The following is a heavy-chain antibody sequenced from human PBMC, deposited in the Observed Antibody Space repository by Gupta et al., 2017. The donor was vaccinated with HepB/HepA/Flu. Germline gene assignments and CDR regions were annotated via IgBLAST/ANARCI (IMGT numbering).Heavy chain of an antibody. J-gene: IGHJ4*02. D-gene: IGHD3-16*01. V-gene: IGHV3-72*01. CDR3: ARDGGGLDY. Sequence: EVQLVESGGGLVQPGGSLRLSCAASGLTFSDHYVDWVRQAPGKGLEWVARIRNKANSYTTEYAASVKGRFTISRDDSMNSVYLQMNSLKTDDTAMYYCARDGGGLDYWGQGTLVTVSS. CDR2: IRNKANSYTT. CDR1: GLTFSDHY.